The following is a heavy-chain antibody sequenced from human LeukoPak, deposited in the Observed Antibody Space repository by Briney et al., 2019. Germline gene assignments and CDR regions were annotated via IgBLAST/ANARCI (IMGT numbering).Heavy chain of an antibody. J-gene: IGHJ3*02. CDR3: AAYDFWSGYYAFDI. Sequence: PGGSLRLSCAASGFTFSSYGMHWVRQAPGKGLEWVAFIRYDGSNKYYADSVKGRFTISRDNSKNTLYLQMNSLRAEDTAVYYCAAYDFWSGYYAFDIWGQGTMVTVSS. V-gene: IGHV3-30*02. D-gene: IGHD3-3*01. CDR1: GFTFSSYG. CDR2: IRYDGSNK.